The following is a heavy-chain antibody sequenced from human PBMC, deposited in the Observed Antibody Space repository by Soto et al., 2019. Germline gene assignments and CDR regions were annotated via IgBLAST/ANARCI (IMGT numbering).Heavy chain of an antibody. V-gene: IGHV5-51*01. CDR2: IYPGDSDA. J-gene: IGHJ6*02. CDR1: GYSFATYW. CDR3: AKCYSSPYYYGMDV. Sequence: GESLKSSCKGSGYSFATYWIAWVRQMPGKGLEWMGIIYPGDSDARYSPSFLGQVTISADKSINTAYLQWSSLKASDTAMYYCAKCYSSPYYYGMDVWGQGTTVTV. D-gene: IGHD2-15*01.